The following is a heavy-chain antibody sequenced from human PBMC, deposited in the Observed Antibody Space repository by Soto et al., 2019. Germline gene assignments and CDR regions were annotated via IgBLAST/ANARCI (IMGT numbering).Heavy chain of an antibody. CDR3: AKGLHYYDDTGSSYFAY. CDR1: GFAFRSYT. CDR2: ISGSGAST. D-gene: IGHD3-22*01. J-gene: IGHJ4*02. Sequence: EVQLWESGGGLVQPGGSLRLSCAASGFAFRSYTMSWVRQAPGKGLEWVSGISGSGASTHYVDYVKGRFTISRDNSKNTLNLQMNSLRAEDTAVYDCAKGLHYYDDTGSSYFAYWSQGTLVTVSS. V-gene: IGHV3-23*01.